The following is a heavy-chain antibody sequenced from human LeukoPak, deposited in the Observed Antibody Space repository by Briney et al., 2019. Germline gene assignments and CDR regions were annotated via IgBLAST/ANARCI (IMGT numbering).Heavy chain of an antibody. CDR3: ARSSYYDFWSGYLQGSYAFDI. J-gene: IGHJ3*02. CDR2: MNPNRGNT. V-gene: IGHV1-8*03. D-gene: IGHD3-3*01. CDR1: GYTFTSYD. Sequence: ASVTVSSKASGYTFTSYDINWVRQATGQGLEWMGWMNPNRGNTGYAQKFQCRVTITRNTSISTAYMELSSLRSEDTDVYYCARSSYYDFWSGYLQGSYAFDIWSQGTMVTVSS.